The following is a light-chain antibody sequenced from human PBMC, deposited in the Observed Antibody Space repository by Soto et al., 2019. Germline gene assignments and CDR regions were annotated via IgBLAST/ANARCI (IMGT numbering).Light chain of an antibody. CDR1: SSDVGGYNF. V-gene: IGLV2-11*01. CDR2: DVR. CDR3: CSYAGSYTLWV. Sequence: QSVLTQPRSVSGSPGQSVTISCTGTSSDVGGYNFVSWYQQYPGKAPKLIIFDVRKRPSGVPDRFSGSKSGNTASLTISGLQAEDEADYYCCSYAGSYTLWVFGGGTKLTVL. J-gene: IGLJ3*02.